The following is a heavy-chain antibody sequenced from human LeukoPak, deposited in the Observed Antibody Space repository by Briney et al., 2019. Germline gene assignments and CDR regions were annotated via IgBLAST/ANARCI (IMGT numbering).Heavy chain of an antibody. Sequence: SETLSLTCTVSGGSISSYYWSWIRQPPGKGLEWIGYIYYSGSTNYNPSLESRVTISVDTSKNQFSLKLSSVTAADTAVYYCARVRTNNWFDPWGQGTLVTVSS. V-gene: IGHV4-59*12. D-gene: IGHD3/OR15-3a*01. CDR3: ARVRTNNWFDP. CDR2: IYYSGST. J-gene: IGHJ5*02. CDR1: GGSISSYY.